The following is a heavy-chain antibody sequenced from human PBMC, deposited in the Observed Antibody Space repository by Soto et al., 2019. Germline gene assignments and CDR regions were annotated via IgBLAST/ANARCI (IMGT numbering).Heavy chain of an antibody. CDR3: ARSSSPPITIIVVVITTDGMDV. D-gene: IGHD3-22*01. Sequence: ASVKVSCKASGYTFTSYYMHWVRQAPGQGLEWMGIINPSGGSTSYAQKFQGRVTMTRDTSTSTVYMELSSLRSEDTAVYYCARSSSPPITIIVVVITTDGMDVWGQGTTVTVSS. CDR1: GYTFTSYY. V-gene: IGHV1-46*01. CDR2: INPSGGST. J-gene: IGHJ6*02.